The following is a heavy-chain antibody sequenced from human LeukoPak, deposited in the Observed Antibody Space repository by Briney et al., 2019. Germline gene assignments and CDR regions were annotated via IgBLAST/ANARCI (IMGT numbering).Heavy chain of an antibody. CDR3: ARESAISSSSPFDY. CDR1: GGSISSSNW. J-gene: IGHJ4*02. Sequence: SGTLSLTCAVSGGSISSSNWWSWVRQPPGKGLEWIGEIYHSGSTNYNPSHKSRVTISVDKSKNQFSLKLSSVTAADTAVYYCARESAISSSSPFDYWGQGTLVTVSS. V-gene: IGHV4-4*02. D-gene: IGHD6-6*01. CDR2: IYHSGST.